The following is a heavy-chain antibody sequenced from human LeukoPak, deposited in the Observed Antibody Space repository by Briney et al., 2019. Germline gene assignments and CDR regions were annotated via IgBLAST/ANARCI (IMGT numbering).Heavy chain of an antibody. V-gene: IGHV5-51*01. J-gene: IGHJ4*02. CDR2: IYPDDSDT. Sequence: GGSLEISFKGSKNLFNRYWIGWVRQMPGKGLEWMGTIYPDDSDTRYSPSFEGQVTISADKSISAAYLQWNVLKASDTAIYYCARLVEMSTLGQFDYWGQGTLVTVSA. D-gene: IGHD5/OR15-5a*01. CDR3: ARLVEMSTLGQFDY. CDR1: KNLFNRYW.